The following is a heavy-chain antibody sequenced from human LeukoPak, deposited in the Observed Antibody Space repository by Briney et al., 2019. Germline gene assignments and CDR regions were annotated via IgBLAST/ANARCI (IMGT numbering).Heavy chain of an antibody. Sequence: SETLSLTCAVYGGSFSGYYWSWIRQPPGKGLEWIGEINHSGSTNYNPSLKSRVTISVDTSKNQFSLKLSSVTAADTAVYYCARGLFRDGYNFAPESRNTTVYWGQGTLVTVSS. CDR3: ARGLFRDGYNFAPESRNTTVY. CDR2: INHSGST. J-gene: IGHJ4*02. CDR1: GGSFSGYY. V-gene: IGHV4-34*01. D-gene: IGHD5-24*01.